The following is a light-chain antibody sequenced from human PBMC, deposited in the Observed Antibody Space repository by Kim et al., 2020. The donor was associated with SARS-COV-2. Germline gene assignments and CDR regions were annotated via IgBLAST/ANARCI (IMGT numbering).Light chain of an antibody. J-gene: IGLJ3*02. CDR3: QSFDTSVWV. V-gene: IGLV6-57*03. CDR1: SCSIASDY. Sequence: GQTVTIGCTRSSCSIASDYVQWYPRRPRSAPTAVIYEDNLRPAEVPDRFSGSIDSSSNSASLTISGLKTEDEADYYCQSFDTSVWVFGGGTQLTVL. CDR2: EDN.